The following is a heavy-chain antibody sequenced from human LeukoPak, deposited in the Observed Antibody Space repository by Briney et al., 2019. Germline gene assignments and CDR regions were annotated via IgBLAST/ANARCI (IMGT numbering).Heavy chain of an antibody. D-gene: IGHD3-10*01. V-gene: IGHV3-30-3*01. CDR2: TSSDLNVK. CDR3: AREGYYGSGSPPSLYFDY. J-gene: IGHJ4*02. Sequence: GGSLRLSCVASGFTFRNYVIHWVRQAPGKGLEWVAVTSSDLNVKLYADSVKGRFTISRDNSRSTLYLQMNSLRPEDTAIYYCAREGYYGSGSPPSLYFDYWGQGTLVTVSS. CDR1: GFTFRNYV.